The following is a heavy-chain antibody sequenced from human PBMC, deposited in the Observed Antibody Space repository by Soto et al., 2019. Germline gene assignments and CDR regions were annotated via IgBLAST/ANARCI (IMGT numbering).Heavy chain of an antibody. V-gene: IGHV3-33*01. D-gene: IGHD6-13*01. Sequence: GGSLRLSCAASGFTFSSYGMHWVRQAPGKGLEGVAVIWYDGSNKYYADSVKGRFTISRDNSKNTLYLQMNSLRAEDTAVYYCARSSSWYPFDYWGQGTLVTVSS. CDR3: ARSSSWYPFDY. J-gene: IGHJ4*02. CDR1: GFTFSSYG. CDR2: IWYDGSNK.